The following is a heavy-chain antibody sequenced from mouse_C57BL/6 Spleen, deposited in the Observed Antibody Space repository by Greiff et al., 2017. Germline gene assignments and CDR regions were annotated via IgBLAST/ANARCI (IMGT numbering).Heavy chain of an antibody. CDR3: AREANWDDAWCAY. J-gene: IGHJ3*01. CDR2: IDPEDGET. CDR1: GFNINDYY. Sequence: VQLQQSGAELVKPGASVKLSCTASGFNINDYYMHWVKQRPEQGLAWIGRIDPEDGETKYAPKFQGKATITADTSSTTAYLQLSSLTSEDTAVYYGAREANWDDAWCAYWGQGTLVTVSA. V-gene: IGHV14-2*01. D-gene: IGHD4-1*01.